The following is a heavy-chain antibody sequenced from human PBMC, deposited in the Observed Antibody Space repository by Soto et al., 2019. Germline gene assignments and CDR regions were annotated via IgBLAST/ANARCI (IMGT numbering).Heavy chain of an antibody. CDR2: IIPIFGTA. CDR3: ARDLCPSSTSCYWVGSYGMDV. CDR1: GGTFSSYA. J-gene: IGHJ6*02. Sequence: QVQLVQSGAEVKKPGSSVKVSCKASGGTFSSYAISWVRQAPGQGLEWMGGIIPIFGTANYAQKFQGRVTITADESTSTAYMELSSLRSEDTAVYYCARDLCPSSTSCYWVGSYGMDVWGQGTTVTVSS. V-gene: IGHV1-69*01. D-gene: IGHD2-2*01.